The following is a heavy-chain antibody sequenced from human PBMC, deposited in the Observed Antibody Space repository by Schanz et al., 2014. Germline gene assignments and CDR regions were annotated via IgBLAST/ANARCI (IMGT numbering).Heavy chain of an antibody. V-gene: IGHV3-30*03. CDR3: ARESSNDIVLVPGAVFDH. CDR2: VSSDGNND. J-gene: IGHJ4*02. D-gene: IGHD2-2*01. Sequence: VQLLESGGGLVEPGGSLRLSCAASGFSFSSYAMGWVRQARGKGLEWVALVSSDGNNDYYTDSVKGRFTISRDNSKNTVYLQMNSLRPGDTAVYYCARESSNDIVLVPGAVFDHWGQGILVTVSS. CDR1: GFSFSSYA.